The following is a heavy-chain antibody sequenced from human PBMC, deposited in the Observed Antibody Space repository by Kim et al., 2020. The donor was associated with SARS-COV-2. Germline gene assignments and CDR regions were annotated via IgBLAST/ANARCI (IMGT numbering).Heavy chain of an antibody. D-gene: IGHD3-9*01. CDR1: GDSISNSRNY. Sequence: SETLSLTCSVSGDSISNSRNYWAWIRQPPGQGLEWIGSVYYSGAIYYSPSFRSRVDLTVDTSKNQFSLRLTSVTSADTGVYFCARRAIGDWASCFDFWG. V-gene: IGHV4-39*01. J-gene: IGHJ4*01. CDR2: VYYSGAI. CDR3: ARRAIGDWASCFDF.